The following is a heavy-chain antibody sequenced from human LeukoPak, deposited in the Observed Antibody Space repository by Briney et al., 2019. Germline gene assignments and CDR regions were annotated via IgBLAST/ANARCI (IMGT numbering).Heavy chain of an antibody. CDR3: ARGPPDSSSLGSNWFDP. Sequence: SETLSLTCTVSGGSISSYYWSWIRQPPGKGLEWIGYIYYSGSTNYNPSLKSRVTISVDTSKNQFSLKLSSVTAADTAVYYCARGPPDSSSLGSNWFDPWGQGTLVTVSS. V-gene: IGHV4-59*12. CDR2: IYYSGST. J-gene: IGHJ5*02. CDR1: GGSISSYY. D-gene: IGHD6-13*01.